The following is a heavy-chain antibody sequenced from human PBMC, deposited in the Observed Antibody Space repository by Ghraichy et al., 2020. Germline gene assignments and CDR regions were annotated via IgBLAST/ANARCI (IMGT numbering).Heavy chain of an antibody. CDR1: GFTFSSYA. V-gene: IGHV3-30*04. Sequence: GGSLRLSCAASGFTFSSYAMHWVRQAPGKGLEWVAVISYDGSNKYYADSVKGRFTISRDNSKNTLYLQMNSLRAEDTAVYYCARDGSPYYDFWSGYYDNYYYYYYMDVWGKGTTVTVSS. CDR2: ISYDGSNK. J-gene: IGHJ6*03. D-gene: IGHD3-3*01. CDR3: ARDGSPYYDFWSGYYDNYYYYYYMDV.